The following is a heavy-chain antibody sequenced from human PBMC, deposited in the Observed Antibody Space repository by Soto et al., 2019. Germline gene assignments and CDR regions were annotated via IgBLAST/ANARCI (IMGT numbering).Heavy chain of an antibody. Sequence: SSETLSLTCAVSGGSISSGGYSWSWIRQPPGKGLEWIGYIYHSGSTYYNPSLKSRVTISVDRSKNQFSLKLSSVTAADTAVYYCARSYGSRGYFDYWGQGTLVTVSS. CDR2: IYHSGST. CDR3: ARSYGSRGYFDY. V-gene: IGHV4-30-2*01. CDR1: GGSISSGGYS. J-gene: IGHJ4*02. D-gene: IGHD2-8*01.